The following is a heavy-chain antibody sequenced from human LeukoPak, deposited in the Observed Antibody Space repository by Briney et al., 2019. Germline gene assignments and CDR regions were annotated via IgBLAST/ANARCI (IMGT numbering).Heavy chain of an antibody. J-gene: IGHJ4*02. CDR1: GGSIITRSYY. CDR3: ARVKYCSGGSCYDTIDY. CDR2: IYYSGST. V-gene: IGHV4-39*01. D-gene: IGHD2-15*01. Sequence: PSETLSLTCTVSGGSIITRSYYWGWLRQPPGKGLEWIGRIYYSGSTYYNPSLKSRVTISVDTSKNQFSLKLSSVTAADTAVYYCARVKYCSGGSCYDTIDYWGQGTLVTVSS.